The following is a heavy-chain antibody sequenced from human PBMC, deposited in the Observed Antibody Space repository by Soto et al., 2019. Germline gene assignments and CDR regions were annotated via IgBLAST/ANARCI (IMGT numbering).Heavy chain of an antibody. V-gene: IGHV3-33*01. Sequence: GGSLRLSCAASGFTFSSYGMHWVRQAPGKGLEWVAVIWYDGSNKYYADSVKGRFTISRDNSKNTLYLQMNSLRAEDTAVYYCARDGAYCSGGSCYSENFDYWGQGTLVTVSS. CDR2: IWYDGSNK. CDR3: ARDGAYCSGGSCYSENFDY. D-gene: IGHD2-15*01. CDR1: GFTFSSYG. J-gene: IGHJ4*02.